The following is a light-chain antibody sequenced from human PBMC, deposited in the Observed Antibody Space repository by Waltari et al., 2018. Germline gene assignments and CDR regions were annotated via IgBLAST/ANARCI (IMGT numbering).Light chain of an antibody. CDR1: QTISSW. V-gene: IGKV1-5*03. Sequence: DIQMTQSPSTLSASVGDRVTITCRASQTISSWLAWYQQKPGKAPKLLVYKASSLEGGVPSRFSGSGSGTEFTLTINSLQPDDFATYYCQQYSSYSRTFGQGTKVEIK. CDR2: KAS. CDR3: QQYSSYSRT. J-gene: IGKJ1*01.